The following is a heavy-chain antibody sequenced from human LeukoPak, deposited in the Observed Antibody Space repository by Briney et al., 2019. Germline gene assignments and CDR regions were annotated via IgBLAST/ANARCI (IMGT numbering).Heavy chain of an antibody. CDR1: GGSFSGYY. D-gene: IGHD6-19*01. Sequence: SETLSLTCAVYGGSFSGYYRSWIRQPPGKGLEWIGEINHSGSTNYNPSPKSRVTISVETSKNQFSLKLSSVTAADTAVYYCASLGSSVAAAFDIWGQGTMVTVSS. J-gene: IGHJ3*02. V-gene: IGHV4-34*01. CDR3: ASLGSSVAAAFDI. CDR2: INHSGST.